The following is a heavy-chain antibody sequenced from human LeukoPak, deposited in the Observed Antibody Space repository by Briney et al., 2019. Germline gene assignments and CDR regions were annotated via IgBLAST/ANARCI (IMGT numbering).Heavy chain of an antibody. CDR3: VRADPVDY. V-gene: IGHV1-2*02. Sequence: ASVKVSCKVSGYTFTGSFIHWVRQAPGQGLEWMGWISSDTGGTKFARKFQGRATMTRDTSISTAYMELRSLRSDDTAVYYCVRADPVDYWGQGTRITVSS. CDR1: GYTFTGSF. CDR2: ISSDTGGT. J-gene: IGHJ4*02.